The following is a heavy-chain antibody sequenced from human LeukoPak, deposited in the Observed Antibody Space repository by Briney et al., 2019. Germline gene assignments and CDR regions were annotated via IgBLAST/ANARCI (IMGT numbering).Heavy chain of an antibody. J-gene: IGHJ4*02. Sequence: ASVKVSCKASGYTFTNYGISWVRQAPGQGLEWMGWISAYNGNTNYAQKLQGRVTMTTDTSTSTAYMELRSLRSDDTAMYYCARVMGIAAAGTSDYWGQGTLVTVSS. CDR2: ISAYNGNT. D-gene: IGHD6-13*01. CDR3: ARVMGIAAAGTSDY. V-gene: IGHV1-18*01. CDR1: GYTFTNYG.